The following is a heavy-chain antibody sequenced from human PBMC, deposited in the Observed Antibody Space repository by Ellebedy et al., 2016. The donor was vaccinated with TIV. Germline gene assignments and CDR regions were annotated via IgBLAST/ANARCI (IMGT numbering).Heavy chain of an antibody. Sequence: ASVKVSXKASGYTFSGYFMHWVRQAPGQGLEWMGWINPSSGGTNYAQKFQGRVTMTRDTSISTAYMELSRLRSDDTAVYYCARSKWLMGAFDIWGQGTMVTVSS. V-gene: IGHV1-2*02. J-gene: IGHJ3*02. CDR2: INPSSGGT. CDR1: GYTFSGYF. CDR3: ARSKWLMGAFDI. D-gene: IGHD5-12*01.